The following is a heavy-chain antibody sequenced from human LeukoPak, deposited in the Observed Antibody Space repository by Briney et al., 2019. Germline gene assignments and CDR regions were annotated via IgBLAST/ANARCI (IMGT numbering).Heavy chain of an antibody. CDR3: AREAVVADPPY. J-gene: IGHJ4*02. D-gene: IGHD2-15*01. CDR1: GFTFSSYS. V-gene: IGHV3-21*01. Sequence: GGSLRLSCAASGFTFSSYSMTWVCQAPGKGLEWVSSISGSSSYIYYAESVRGRFTISRDNAKNSLYLQMNSLRAEDTAVYYCAREAVVADPPYWGQGTLVTVSS. CDR2: ISGSSSYI.